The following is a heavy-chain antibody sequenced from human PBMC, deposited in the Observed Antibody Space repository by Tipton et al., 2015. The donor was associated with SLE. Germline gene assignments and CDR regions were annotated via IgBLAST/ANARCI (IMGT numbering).Heavy chain of an antibody. CDR3: ARSVQGSNWYFDL. V-gene: IGHV1-2*02. CDR2: INPNSGGT. J-gene: IGHJ2*01. D-gene: IGHD6-6*01. CDR1: GYTFTSYY. Sequence: QSGAEVKKPGASVKVSCKASGYTFTSYYMHWVRQAPGQGLEWMGWINPNSGGTNYAQKFQGRVTMTRDTSISTAYMELSRLRSDDTAVYYCARSVQGSNWYFDLWGRGTLVTVSS.